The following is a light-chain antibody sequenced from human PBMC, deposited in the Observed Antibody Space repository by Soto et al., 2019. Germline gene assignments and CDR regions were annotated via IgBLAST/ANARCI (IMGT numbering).Light chain of an antibody. CDR3: CSYAGSSTFGHV. J-gene: IGLJ1*01. CDR2: EGS. V-gene: IGLV2-23*03. CDR1: SSDVGSYNL. Sequence: QSALAQPASVSGSPGQSITISCTGTSSDVGSYNLVSWYQQHPGKAPKLMIYEGSKRPSGVSNRFSGSESGNTASLTISGLQAEDEADYYCCSYAGSSTFGHVSGTGTKVTVL.